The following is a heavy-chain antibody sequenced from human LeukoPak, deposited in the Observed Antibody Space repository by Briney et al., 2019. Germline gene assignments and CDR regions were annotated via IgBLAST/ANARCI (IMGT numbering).Heavy chain of an antibody. CDR1: GNTFTSYA. CDR2: ISAYNGNT. V-gene: IGHV1-18*01. J-gene: IGHJ3*02. D-gene: IGHD6-19*01. CDR3: ARFGLGKHIEVAGIPFDI. Sequence: ASVKVSCKASGNTFTSYAITWVRQAPGQGLEWMGWISAYNGNTNYAQKLQGRVTMTTDTSTSTAYMELRSLRSDDTALYYCARFGLGKHIEVAGIPFDIWGQGTMVTVSS.